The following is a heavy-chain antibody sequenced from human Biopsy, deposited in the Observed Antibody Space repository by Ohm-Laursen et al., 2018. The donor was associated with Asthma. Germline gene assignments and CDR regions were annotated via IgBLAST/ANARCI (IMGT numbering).Heavy chain of an antibody. CDR3: ARTYYDSLTGQVKDVFGV. CDR1: GYNFISFA. Sequence: APVKVSCKASGYNFISFAIHWVRQAPGQRLEWMGWVNTGNGDTKYSQKFQGRVTITRDTSASTAYMELRSLRSEDTATYYCARTYYDSLTGQVKDVFGVWGQGTMVTVSS. J-gene: IGHJ3*01. D-gene: IGHD3-9*01. CDR2: VNTGNGDT. V-gene: IGHV1-3*04.